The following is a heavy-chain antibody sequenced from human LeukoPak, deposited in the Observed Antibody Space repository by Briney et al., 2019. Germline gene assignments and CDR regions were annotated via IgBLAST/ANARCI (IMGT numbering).Heavy chain of an antibody. CDR2: IYYGGST. J-gene: IGHJ5*02. D-gene: IGHD2-15*01. V-gene: IGHV4-39*01. Sequence: PSETLSLTRAVSGASISSASDYWGWIRQPPGKGLEWLGSIYYGGSTYDNPSLRSRVTISVDTSKNQFSLKLTSVTAADTAVYYCARIGGGSWRNPGYWFDPWGQGNLVTVSS. CDR1: GASISSASDY. CDR3: ARIGGGSWRNPGYWFDP.